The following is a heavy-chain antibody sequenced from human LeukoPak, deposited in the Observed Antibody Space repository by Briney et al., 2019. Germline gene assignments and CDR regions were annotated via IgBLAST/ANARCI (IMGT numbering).Heavy chain of an antibody. J-gene: IGHJ6*03. CDR1: GASITSYY. CDR2: IYHTGNI. CDR3: ASGLSFGELSSYYYYMDV. Sequence: PSETLSLTCAVSGASITSYYWTWIRQPPGKGLEWIGYIYHTGNIKYNPSLNSRVTISIDTSKNQFSLKLSSVTAADTAVYYCASGLSFGELSSYYYYMDVWGKGTTVTISS. D-gene: IGHD3-10*01. V-gene: IGHV4-59*01.